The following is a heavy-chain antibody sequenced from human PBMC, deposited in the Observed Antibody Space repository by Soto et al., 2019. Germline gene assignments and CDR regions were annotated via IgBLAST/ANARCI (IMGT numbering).Heavy chain of an antibody. V-gene: IGHV3-53*01. CDR1: GFTVNSNH. D-gene: IGHD2-15*01. CDR2: VYSGGTT. Sequence: EVQVVESGGGLMQPGGSLRLCCAASGFTVNSNHMSWVRQAPGKGLEWVSVVYSGGTTYYADSVKGRFTISRDNSKNTLYLQMNSLRVEDTAEYYCARDLRRGGYWGQGTLVTVSS. J-gene: IGHJ4*02. CDR3: ARDLRRGGY.